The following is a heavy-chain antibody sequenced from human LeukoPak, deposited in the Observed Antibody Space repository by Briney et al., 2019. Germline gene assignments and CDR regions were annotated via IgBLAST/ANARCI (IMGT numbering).Heavy chain of an antibody. CDR2: ISGSGGST. CDR3: TTRDGYNQSRDY. Sequence: GGSLRLSCAASGFTFSSYAMSWVRRAPGKGLEWVSAISGSGGSTYYADSVKGRFTISRDNSKNTLYLQMNSLRAEDTAVYYCTTRDGYNQSRDYWGQGTLVTVSS. J-gene: IGHJ4*02. D-gene: IGHD5-24*01. V-gene: IGHV3-23*01. CDR1: GFTFSSYA.